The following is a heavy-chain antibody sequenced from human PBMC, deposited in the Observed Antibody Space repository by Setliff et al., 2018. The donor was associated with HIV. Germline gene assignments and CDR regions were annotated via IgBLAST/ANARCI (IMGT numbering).Heavy chain of an antibody. CDR1: GESFSGYY. CDR2: INHSGRA. J-gene: IGHJ4*02. D-gene: IGHD3-9*01. Sequence: SETLSLTCAVYGESFSGYYWTWIRQPAGKGLEWLGEINHSGRARYNPSLKSRVTILVDTSKNQFSLRLSSVTAADTAVYFCARGRQVWFSLDSWGQGTLVTVSS. CDR3: ARGRQVWFSLDS. V-gene: IGHV4-34*01.